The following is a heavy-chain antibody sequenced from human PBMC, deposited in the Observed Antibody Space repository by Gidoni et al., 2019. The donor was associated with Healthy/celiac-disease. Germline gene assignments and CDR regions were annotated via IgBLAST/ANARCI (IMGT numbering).Heavy chain of an antibody. D-gene: IGHD1-26*01. CDR1: GFSLSTSGMC. Sequence: QVTLRESGPALVKPTQTLTLTCTFSGFSLSTSGMCVSWIRQPPGKALEWLALIDWDDDKYYSTSLKTRLTISKDTSKNQVVLTMTNMDPVDTATYYCARIRVGATRAYNWFDPWGQGTLVTVSS. J-gene: IGHJ5*02. CDR3: ARIRVGATRAYNWFDP. CDR2: IDWDDDK. V-gene: IGHV2-70*01.